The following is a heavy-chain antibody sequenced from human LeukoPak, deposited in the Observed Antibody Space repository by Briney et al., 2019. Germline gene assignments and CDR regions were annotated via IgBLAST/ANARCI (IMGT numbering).Heavy chain of an antibody. CDR2: IRSDGSNK. J-gene: IGHJ5*01. CDR3: ARARRSGGITMIRGVRDRGWFDS. CDR1: GFTFTTYG. V-gene: IGHV3-30*02. D-gene: IGHD3-10*01. Sequence: GGSLRLSCVASGFTFTTYGMHWVRQAPGKGLEWVAFIRSDGSNKYYADSVKGRFTISRDNSKKTLYLQMNSLRTEDTSVYYCARARRSGGITMIRGVRDRGWFDSWGQGTLVTVSS.